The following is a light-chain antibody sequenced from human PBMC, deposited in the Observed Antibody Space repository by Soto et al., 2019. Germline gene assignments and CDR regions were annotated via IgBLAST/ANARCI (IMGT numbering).Light chain of an antibody. V-gene: IGKV3-20*01. CDR1: QSVSSSY. J-gene: IGKJ1*01. Sequence: EIVLTQSPGTLSLSPWERATLSCRASQSVSSSYLAWYQQKPGQAPRLLIYGASSRATGIPDRFSGSGSGTDFTLTISRLEPEDFAVYYCQQYGSSSWTFGQGPRWIS. CDR2: GAS. CDR3: QQYGSSSWT.